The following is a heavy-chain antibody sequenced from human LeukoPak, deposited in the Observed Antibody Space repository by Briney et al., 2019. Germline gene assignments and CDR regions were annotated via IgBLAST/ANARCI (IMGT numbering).Heavy chain of an antibody. D-gene: IGHD6-13*01. J-gene: IGHJ4*02. CDR3: ATVAAAGTFRPC. CDR1: GFTFSCYG. CDR2: IWYDGSNK. V-gene: IGHV3-33*01. Sequence: GGSVRLSCAASGFTFSCYGMHWVRQAPGEGLEWVAVIWYDGSNKYYADSVKGRFTISRDNSKNTLYLQMNSLRAEDTAVYYCATVAAAGTFRPCWGQGTLVPVSS.